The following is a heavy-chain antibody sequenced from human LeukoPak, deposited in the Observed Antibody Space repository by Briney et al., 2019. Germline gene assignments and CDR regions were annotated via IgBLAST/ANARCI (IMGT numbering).Heavy chain of an antibody. CDR1: GGSISSSSYY. D-gene: IGHD3-10*01. V-gene: IGHV4-39*07. Sequence: SETLSLTCTVSGGSISSSSYYWGWIRQPPGKGLEWIGSIYYSGSTYYNPSLKSRVTISVDTSKNQFSLKLSSVTAADTAVYYCARLSRFGEFHWFDPWGQGTLVTVSS. CDR2: IYYSGST. J-gene: IGHJ5*02. CDR3: ARLSRFGEFHWFDP.